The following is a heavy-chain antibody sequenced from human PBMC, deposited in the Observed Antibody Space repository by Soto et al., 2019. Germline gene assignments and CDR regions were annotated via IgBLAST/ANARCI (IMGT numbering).Heavy chain of an antibody. CDR3: PWGDRFWTGLGH. V-gene: IGHV1-3*01. Sequence: ASVKVSCKASGYTSTNNAIHWVRQAPGQRLEWMGWIIAGNGNTRYSQKFQGRVTITRDTSASTAYMELSSLRPEDTAVYFCPWGDRFWTGLGHWGQGTLVTVSS. CDR1: GYTSTNNA. J-gene: IGHJ4*02. CDR2: IIAGNGNT. D-gene: IGHD3-16*01.